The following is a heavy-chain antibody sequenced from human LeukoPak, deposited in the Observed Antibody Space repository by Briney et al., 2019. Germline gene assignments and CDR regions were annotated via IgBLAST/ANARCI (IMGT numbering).Heavy chain of an antibody. CDR1: GFSFSSYA. CDR3: ASDWTLNY. V-gene: IGHV3-30-3*01. CDR2: VSFDGDNK. J-gene: IGHJ4*02. D-gene: IGHD3/OR15-3a*01. Sequence: GGSLRLSCAASGFSFSSYAMHWVRQAPGKGLEWVAVVSFDGDNKYYADSVKDRFTISRDNSQNTLYLQLNSLRAEDTAVYYCASDWTLNYWGQGTPVTVSS.